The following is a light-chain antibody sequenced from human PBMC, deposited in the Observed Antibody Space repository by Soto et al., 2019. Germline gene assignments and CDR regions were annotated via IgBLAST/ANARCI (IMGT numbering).Light chain of an antibody. V-gene: IGLV2-14*01. J-gene: IGLJ2*01. Sequence: QSALTQPASVSGSPGQSITISCTGTSSDVGGYNHVSWYQHSPGKAPKLILFAVSDRPSGVSHRFSGSKSGNTASLTISGLQAEDEADYYCCSYTSRSTEVFGGGTKLTVL. CDR2: AVS. CDR3: CSYTSRSTEV. CDR1: SSDVGGYNH.